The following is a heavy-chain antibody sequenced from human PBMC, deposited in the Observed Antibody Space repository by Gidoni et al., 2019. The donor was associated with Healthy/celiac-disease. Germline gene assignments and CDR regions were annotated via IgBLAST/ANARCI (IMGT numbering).Heavy chain of an antibody. V-gene: IGHV4-39*01. J-gene: IGHJ4*02. CDR1: AGSISSSRSY. CDR3: ARLSASRSPYSWNYVRVGSIDY. D-gene: IGHD1-7*01. CDR2: IYYSGST. Sequence: QLQLQASGPGPVKPSETPFLTCTVPAGSISSSRSYWGWIRQPPGKGLEWIGRIYYSGSTYHNPTHKSRVTISVDTSKNQCSLKLSSVTAADTAVYYCARLSASRSPYSWNYVRVGSIDYWGQGTLVTVSS.